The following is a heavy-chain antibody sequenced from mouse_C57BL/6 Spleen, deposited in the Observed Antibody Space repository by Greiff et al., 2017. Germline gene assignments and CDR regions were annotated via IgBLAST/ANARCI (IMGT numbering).Heavy chain of an antibody. CDR1: GYSITSGYY. Sequence: ESGPGLVKPSQSLSLTCSVTGYSITSGYYWNWIRQFPGNKLEWMGDISYDGSNNYNPSLKNRIHITRDTAKNQFFLKLNSVTTEDTATYYCARGGTTGSKDYFDYWGQGTTLTVSS. D-gene: IGHD1-1*01. CDR2: ISYDGSN. J-gene: IGHJ2*01. CDR3: ARGGTTGSKDYFDY. V-gene: IGHV3-6*01.